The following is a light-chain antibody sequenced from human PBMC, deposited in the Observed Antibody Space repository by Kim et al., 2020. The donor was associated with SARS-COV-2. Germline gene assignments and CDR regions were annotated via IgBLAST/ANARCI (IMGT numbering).Light chain of an antibody. V-gene: IGKV1-5*01. J-gene: IGKJ1*01. CDR1: QSITGW. CDR3: QQYNAYRT. CDR2: DAS. Sequence: DIQMTQSPSTLSASVGDRVTITCRASQSITGWLAWYQQKPGKAPQLLIYDASNLESGVPSRFSGSGSGTEFTLTISSLQPDDFATYYCQQYNAYRTFGQGTKVDIE.